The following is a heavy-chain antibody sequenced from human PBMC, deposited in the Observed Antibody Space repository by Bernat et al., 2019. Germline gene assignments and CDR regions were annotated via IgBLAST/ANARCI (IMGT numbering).Heavy chain of an antibody. J-gene: IGHJ4*02. Sequence: QVHLVESGGGVVQPGRSLRLSCAASGFTFSFYSMHWVRRAPGKGLEWVSVISSDGSKDYYADSVKGRFTISRDNSKNTMYLQMNSVRAEDTALYYCARVESTPSSYYFDYWGQGTLVTVSS. V-gene: IGHV3-30*04. CDR1: GFTFSFYS. CDR3: ARVESTPSSYYFDY. CDR2: ISSDGSKD. D-gene: IGHD3-3*01.